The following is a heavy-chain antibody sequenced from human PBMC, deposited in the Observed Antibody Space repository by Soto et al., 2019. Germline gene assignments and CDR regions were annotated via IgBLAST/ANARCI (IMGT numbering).Heavy chain of an antibody. CDR3: AGRIAVAGSVFLYGMDV. V-gene: IGHV4-31*03. CDR1: GGSISSGGYY. Sequence: SETLSLTCTVSGGSISSGGYYWSWIRQHPGKGLEWIGYIYYSGSTYYNPSLKSRVTISVDTSKNQFSLKLSSVTAADTAVYYCAGRIAVAGSVFLYGMDVWGQGTTVTVSS. D-gene: IGHD6-19*01. J-gene: IGHJ6*02. CDR2: IYYSGST.